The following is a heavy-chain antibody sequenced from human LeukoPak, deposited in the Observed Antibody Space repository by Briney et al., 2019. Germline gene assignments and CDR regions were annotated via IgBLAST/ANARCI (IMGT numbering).Heavy chain of an antibody. CDR2: IYYSGKT. D-gene: IGHD3-3*01. J-gene: IGHJ4*02. V-gene: IGHV4-59*08. Sequence: SETLSLTCTVSGGSISSYYWSWIRQPPGKGLEWIGHIYYSGKTNYNPSLKSRVTISVDTSKNQVSLKLSSVTAAETAVYYCPRQSMSGSSLSYLDYWGQGTLVTVSS. CDR3: PRQSMSGSSLSYLDY. CDR1: GGSISSYY.